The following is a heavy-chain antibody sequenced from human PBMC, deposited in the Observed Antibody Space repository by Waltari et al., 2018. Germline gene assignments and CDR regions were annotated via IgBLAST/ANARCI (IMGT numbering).Heavy chain of an antibody. V-gene: IGHV1-18*01. D-gene: IGHD2-2*01. Sequence: QVQLVQSGAEVKKPGASVKVSCKASGYTFTSYGISWVRQAPGQGLEWMGWISAYNGNTNYAQKLQGRVTMTTDTSTSTAYMELRSLRSDDTAVYYCARDVGYCSSTSCLDAFDIWGQGTMVTVSS. CDR3: ARDVGYCSSTSCLDAFDI. CDR2: ISAYNGNT. CDR1: GYTFTSYG. J-gene: IGHJ3*02.